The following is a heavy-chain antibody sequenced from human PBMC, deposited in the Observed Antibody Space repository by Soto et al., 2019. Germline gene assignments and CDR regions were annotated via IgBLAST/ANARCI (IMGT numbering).Heavy chain of an antibody. V-gene: IGHV4-39*01. J-gene: IGHJ4*02. CDR3: ARHTAVTTNKEGGFDY. Sequence: KTSETLSLTCTVSGGSISSSSYYWGWIRQPPGKGLEWIGSIYYSGSTYYNPSLKSRVTISVDTSKNQFSLKLSSVTAADTAVYYCARHTAVTTNKEGGFDYWGQGTLVTVSS. D-gene: IGHD4-17*01. CDR1: GGSISSSSYY. CDR2: IYYSGST.